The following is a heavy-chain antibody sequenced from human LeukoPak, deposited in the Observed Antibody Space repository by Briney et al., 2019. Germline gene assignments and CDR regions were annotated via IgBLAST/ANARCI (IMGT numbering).Heavy chain of an antibody. J-gene: IGHJ4*02. CDR1: GFTFSSYW. CDR3: AKDLGSWSYYFDY. D-gene: IGHD6-13*01. Sequence: GGSLRLSCAASGFTFSSYWMSWVRQAPGKGLEWVANIKQDGSEKYYVDSVKGRFTISRDNSKNTLYLQMNSLRAEDTAVYYCAKDLGSWSYYFDYWGQGTLVTVSS. CDR2: IKQDGSEK. V-gene: IGHV3-7*03.